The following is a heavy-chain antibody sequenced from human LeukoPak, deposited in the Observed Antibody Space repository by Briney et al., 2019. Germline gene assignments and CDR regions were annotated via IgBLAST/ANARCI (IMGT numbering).Heavy chain of an antibody. CDR2: ISYDGSNK. V-gene: IGHV3-30*18. D-gene: IGHD3-22*01. CDR1: GFTFSSYG. J-gene: IGHJ3*02. CDR3: AKKATSLVEVRFGAFDI. Sequence: GGSLRLSCAASGFTFSSYGMHWVRQAPGKGLEWVAVISYDGSNKYYADSVKGRFTMSRDNSKNTLYLQMNSLRAEDTAVYYCAKKATSLVEVRFGAFDIWGQGTMVTVSS.